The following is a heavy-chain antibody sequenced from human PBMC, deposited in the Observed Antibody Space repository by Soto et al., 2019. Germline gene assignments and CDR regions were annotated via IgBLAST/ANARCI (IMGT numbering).Heavy chain of an antibody. CDR2: ISSSSSYI. V-gene: IGHV3-21*01. CDR3: ARVGYFDWFPQANDAFDI. Sequence: GGSLRLSCAASGFTFSSYSMNWVRQAPGKGLEWVSSISSSSSYIYYADSVKGRFTISRDNAKNSLYLQMNSLRAEDTAVYYCARVGYFDWFPQANDAFDIWGQGTMVTVSS. J-gene: IGHJ3*02. D-gene: IGHD3-9*01. CDR1: GFTFSSYS.